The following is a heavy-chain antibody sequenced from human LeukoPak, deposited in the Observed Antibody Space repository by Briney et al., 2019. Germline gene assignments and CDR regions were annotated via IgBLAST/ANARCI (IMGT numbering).Heavy chain of an antibody. CDR3: AKGSQLRRNWFDP. CDR1: GFTFSSYG. V-gene: IGHV3-30*18. Sequence: GGSLRLSCVASGFTFSSYGMHWVRQAPGKGLEWVAVISYDGSNKYYADSVKGRFTISRDNSKNTLYLQMNSLRAEDTAVYYCAKGSQLRRNWFDPWGQGTLVTVSS. CDR2: ISYDGSNK. D-gene: IGHD2-2*01. J-gene: IGHJ5*02.